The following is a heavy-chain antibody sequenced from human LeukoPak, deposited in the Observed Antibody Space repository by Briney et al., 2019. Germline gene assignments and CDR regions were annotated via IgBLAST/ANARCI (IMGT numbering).Heavy chain of an antibody. V-gene: IGHV4-4*02. CDR2: IYYSGST. D-gene: IGHD5-12*01. CDR3: APGGYIGYGHAFDI. Sequence: PSGTLSLTCDVSGGSISSSNWWSWVRQPPGKGLEWIGEIYYSGSTNYNPSLKSRVTISVDTSKNHLSLILSSVTAADTAVYYCAPGGYIGYGHAFDIWGQGTMVTVSS. CDR1: GGSISSSNW. J-gene: IGHJ3*02.